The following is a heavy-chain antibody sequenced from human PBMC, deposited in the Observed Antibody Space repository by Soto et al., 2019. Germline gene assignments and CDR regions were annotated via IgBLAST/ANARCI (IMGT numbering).Heavy chain of an antibody. J-gene: IGHJ3*01. D-gene: IGHD1-26*01. V-gene: IGHV3-74*01. CDR3: ARGDRGAFDL. CDR2: IHSDGSST. CDR1: GFTYSYYW. Sequence: EVQLVESRGGLVRPGGSLRLSCAASGFTYSYYWMHWVRQAPGKGLVWVSRIHSDGSSTTYADFVKGRFIISRDNARNTVDLQMNSVRVEDTAVYYCARGDRGAFDLWGRGTVVTVSS.